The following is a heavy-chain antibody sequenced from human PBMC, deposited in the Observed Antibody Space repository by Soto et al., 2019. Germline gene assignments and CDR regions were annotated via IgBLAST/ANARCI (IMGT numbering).Heavy chain of an antibody. J-gene: IGHJ4*02. CDR3: ARDTATDIVATSGY. CDR2: IYYSGST. D-gene: IGHD5-12*01. Sequence: SETLSLTCTFSVVSISSGDYYCSWIRQPPWKGLEWIGYIYYSGSTYYNPSLKSRVTISVDTSKNQFSLKLSSVTAADTAVYYCARDTATDIVATSGYWGQGTLVTVSS. CDR1: VVSISSGDYY. V-gene: IGHV4-30-4*01.